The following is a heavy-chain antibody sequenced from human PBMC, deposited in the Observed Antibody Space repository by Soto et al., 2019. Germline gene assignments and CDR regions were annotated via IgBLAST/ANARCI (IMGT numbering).Heavy chain of an antibody. J-gene: IGHJ4*02. CDR3: VKGGGNFDS. Sequence: TGGSLRLSCVASGFNFGASWMSWVRQAPGKGLEWLANVNQGGSETNYVDSVKGRFTISRDNAENSLFLQMNSLRGGDTAVYYCVKGGGNFDSWGQGTLVTVSS. CDR1: GFNFGASW. V-gene: IGHV3-7*01. CDR2: VNQGGSET. D-gene: IGHD3-16*01.